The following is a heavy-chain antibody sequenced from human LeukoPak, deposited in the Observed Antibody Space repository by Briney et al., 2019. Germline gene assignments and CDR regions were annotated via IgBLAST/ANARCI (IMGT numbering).Heavy chain of an antibody. CDR1: GLTFSSYA. J-gene: IGHJ4*02. CDR3: AKETVAAPPIDC. D-gene: IGHD6-19*01. Sequence: GGSLRLSCAASGLTFSSYAMSWVRQAPGKGLEWVSAISGSAYSTYYADSVKGRFTISRDNSKNTLYLQMNSLRAEDTAVYYCAKETVAAPPIDCWGQGTLVTVSS. CDR2: ISGSAYST. V-gene: IGHV3-23*01.